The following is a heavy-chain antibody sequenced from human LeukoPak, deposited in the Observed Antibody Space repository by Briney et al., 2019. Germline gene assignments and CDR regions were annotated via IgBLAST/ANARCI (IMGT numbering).Heavy chain of an antibody. D-gene: IGHD3-22*01. CDR2: ISSSSSTI. V-gene: IGHV3-48*02. Sequence: GGSLRLSCAASGFTFSSYGMNWVRQAPGKGLEWVSYISSSSSTIHYADSVKGRFTISRDNAKNSLYLQMNSLRDEDTAVYYCARDSSPVYYYDSSGYYFDYWGQGTLVTVSS. J-gene: IGHJ4*02. CDR1: GFTFSSYG. CDR3: ARDSSPVYYYDSSGYYFDY.